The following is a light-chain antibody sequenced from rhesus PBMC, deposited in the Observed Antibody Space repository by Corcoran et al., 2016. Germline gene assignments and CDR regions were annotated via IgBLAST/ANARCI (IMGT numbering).Light chain of an antibody. V-gene: IGKV1-25*01. Sequence: DIQMTQSPSSLSASVGDTVTITCQASPGISKYLAWYQQKPGKAPKFLIYDGSTLQRGVPARSSGSGSGTEFTLTISGLQPEDLAIYYCRQHNSYPLTFGGGTKVELK. CDR2: DGS. CDR1: PGISKY. J-gene: IGKJ4*01. CDR3: RQHNSYPLT.